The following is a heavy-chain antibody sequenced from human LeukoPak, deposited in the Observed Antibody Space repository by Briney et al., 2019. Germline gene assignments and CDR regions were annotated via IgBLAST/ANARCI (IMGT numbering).Heavy chain of an antibody. V-gene: IGHV4-38-2*02. D-gene: IGHD3-22*01. CDR1: GYSISSGYY. CDR3: ASPRGDDSGGYYTWYFHH. J-gene: IGHJ1*01. CDR2: SGST. Sequence: PSETLSLTCIVSGYSISSGYYWGWIRQPPVKGLERIGSGSTYYNPSLKSRVTISVDTSKNQFSLKLSSVTAADTAVYFCASPRGDDSGGYYTWYFHHWGQSILVTVSS.